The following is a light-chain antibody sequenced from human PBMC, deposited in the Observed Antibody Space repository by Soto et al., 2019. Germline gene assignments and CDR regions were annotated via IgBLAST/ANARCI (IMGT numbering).Light chain of an antibody. CDR2: DAS. J-gene: IGKJ4*01. V-gene: IGKV1-9*01. CDR3: HQYNNWPPS. CDR1: QGISSY. Sequence: IQLTQSPSSLSASVGDRVTITCRASQGISSYLGWYQQKPGKAPNLLIYDASTLHSGVPSRFSGGGSGTDFTLTISSLQPEDFAVYYCHQYNNWPPSFGGGTKVEIK.